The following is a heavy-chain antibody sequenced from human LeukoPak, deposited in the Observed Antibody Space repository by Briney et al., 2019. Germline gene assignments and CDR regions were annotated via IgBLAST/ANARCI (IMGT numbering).Heavy chain of an antibody. CDR3: ARGSGSSWFDY. CDR1: GGSFSGYY. D-gene: IGHD6-13*01. CDR2: INHSGST. J-gene: IGHJ4*02. V-gene: IGHV4-34*01. Sequence: SETLSLTCAVYGGSFSGYYWSWIRQPPGKGLEWIGEINHSGSTNYNPSLKSRVTISVDTSKNQFSPKLSSVTAADTAVYYCARGSGSSWFDYWGQGTLVTVSS.